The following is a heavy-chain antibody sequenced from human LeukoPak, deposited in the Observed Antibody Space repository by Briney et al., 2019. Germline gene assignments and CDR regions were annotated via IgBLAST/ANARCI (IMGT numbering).Heavy chain of an antibody. CDR1: GGTFSSFA. Sequence: SVKVSCKASGGTFSSFAISWVRQAPGQGLEWMGRIIPILGAANYAQKFRGRVTITADKSTSTAYMELSSLRSEDTAVYYCARGSRLGYCSGDSCSSTIDYWGQGTLVTVSS. CDR2: IIPILGAA. J-gene: IGHJ4*02. CDR3: ARGSRLGYCSGDSCSSTIDY. D-gene: IGHD2-15*01. V-gene: IGHV1-69*04.